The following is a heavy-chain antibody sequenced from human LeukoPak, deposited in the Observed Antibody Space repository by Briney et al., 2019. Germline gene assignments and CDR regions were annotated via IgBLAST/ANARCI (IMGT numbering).Heavy chain of an antibody. V-gene: IGHV4-59*08. D-gene: IGHD1/OR15-1a*01. CDR3: ARLNVLNNSVLHHFDR. CDR1: GGSISDYF. CDR2: INYSGNT. Sequence: SETLSLTCTVSGGSISDYFWSWIRQPPGKGLEWIASINYSGNTAYNPSVESRGSRSVDTTKNHISLQLHSVTAADTAVYYCARLNVLNNSVLHHFDRWGQGTLVTVSS. J-gene: IGHJ4*02.